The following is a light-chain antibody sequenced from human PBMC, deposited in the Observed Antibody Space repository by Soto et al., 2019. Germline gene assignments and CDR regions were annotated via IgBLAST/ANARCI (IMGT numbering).Light chain of an antibody. CDR1: QNINNW. CDR2: DAS. CDR3: QQLDSMPIT. J-gene: IGKJ5*01. Sequence: DIQMTQSPSTLSESVGDGVTIDCRDSQNINNWLAWFQQKPGEAPKPLIYDASTLESGVPSRFSGSGSGTDFVLTISSLQPEDSATYYCQQLDSMPITFGQGTRLEIK. V-gene: IGKV1-5*01.